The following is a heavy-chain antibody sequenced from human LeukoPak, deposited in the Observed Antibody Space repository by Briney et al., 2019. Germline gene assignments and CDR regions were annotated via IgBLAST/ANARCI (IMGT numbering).Heavy chain of an antibody. CDR3: ARPVDYNAGDY. J-gene: IGHJ4*02. CDR2: ISNSGDFI. D-gene: IGHD5-12*01. Sequence: TGGSLRLSCAASGFMFSDMSWIRQAPGKGLEWVSYISNSGDFIAYADSVKGRFTISRDNAKNSLYLQMNSLRAEDTAVYYCARPVDYNAGDYWGQGTLVTVSS. V-gene: IGHV3-11*04. CDR1: GFMFSD.